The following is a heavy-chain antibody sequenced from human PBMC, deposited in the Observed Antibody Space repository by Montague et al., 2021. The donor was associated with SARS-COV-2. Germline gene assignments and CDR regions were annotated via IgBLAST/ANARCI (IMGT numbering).Heavy chain of an antibody. CDR2: IYASGGT. CDR1: GEPISGFF. CDR3: ARGGVAAPPVLDY. V-gene: IGHV4-4*07. Sequence: SETLSLTCSVSGEPISGFFWNWIRQPAGKGLEWIGRIYASGGTDXXPSLESRVTMSVDTSKNQFSLKVNSVTAADTAMYYCARGGVAAPPVLDYWGRGTLVTVSS. J-gene: IGHJ4*02. D-gene: IGHD2-15*01.